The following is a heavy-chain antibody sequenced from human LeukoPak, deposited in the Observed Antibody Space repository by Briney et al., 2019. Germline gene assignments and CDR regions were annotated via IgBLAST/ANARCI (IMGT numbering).Heavy chain of an antibody. D-gene: IGHD6-6*01. CDR2: ISSSSSYI. CDR3: ARLNTLPYSSSSGWFDP. J-gene: IGHJ5*02. CDR1: GFTFSSYS. Sequence: GVSLRLSCAASGFTFSSYSMNWVRQAPGKGLEWVSSISSSSSYIYYADSVKGRFTISRDNAKNSLYLQMNSLRAEDTAVYYCARLNTLPYSSSSGWFDPWGQGTLVTVSS. V-gene: IGHV3-21*01.